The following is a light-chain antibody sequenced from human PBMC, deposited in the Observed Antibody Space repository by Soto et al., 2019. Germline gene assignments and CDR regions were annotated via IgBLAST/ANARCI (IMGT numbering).Light chain of an antibody. V-gene: IGKV3-15*01. CDR1: QSVSSN. CDR3: QQYNNWPLT. J-gene: IGKJ1*01. Sequence: EIVMTQSPATLSVSPGKRVILSCWASQSVSSNLAWYQQKPGQAPRLLIYGASARATGLPFRFGGSGSGTEFTLTISSLQSEDVAVYYCQQYNNWPLTLGQGTKVDIK. CDR2: GAS.